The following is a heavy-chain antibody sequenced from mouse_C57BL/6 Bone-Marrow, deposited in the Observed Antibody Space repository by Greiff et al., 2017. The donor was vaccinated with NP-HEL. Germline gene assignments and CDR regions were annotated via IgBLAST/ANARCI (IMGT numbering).Heavy chain of an antibody. CDR1: GFTFSDYG. J-gene: IGHJ1*03. V-gene: IGHV5-17*01. D-gene: IGHD2-2*01. Sequence: EVNVVESGGGLVKPGGSLKLSCAASGFTFSDYGMHWVRQAPEKGPEWVAYISSGSSTIYYADTVKGRFTISRDNAKNTLFLQMTSLRSEDTAMYYCARPWLRRDWYFDVWGTGTTVTVSS. CDR3: ARPWLRRDWYFDV. CDR2: ISSGSSTI.